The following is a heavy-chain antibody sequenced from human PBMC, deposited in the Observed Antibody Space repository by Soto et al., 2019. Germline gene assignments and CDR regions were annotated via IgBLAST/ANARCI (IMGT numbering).Heavy chain of an antibody. D-gene: IGHD3-16*01. CDR2: INHFGST. CDR1: GGSFSGYY. J-gene: IGHJ1*01. V-gene: IGHV4-34*09. Sequence: SETLSLTCAVYGGSFSGYYCSWIRQPPGMGLEWIGDINHFGSTNYNPSLKSRVTISVDTSKNQFSLKLSSVTAADTAVYYCARTNGGDFQHWGQGTLVTVSS. CDR3: ARTNGGDFQH.